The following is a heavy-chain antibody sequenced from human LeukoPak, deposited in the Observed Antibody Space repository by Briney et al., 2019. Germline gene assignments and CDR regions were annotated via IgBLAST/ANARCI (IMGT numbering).Heavy chain of an antibody. Sequence: SETLSLTCTVSGGSINSYYWSWIRQPPGKGLEWIGEINHSGSTNYNPSLKSRVTISVDTSKNQFSLKLSSVTAADTAVYYCARQPYAHRLRPFDYWGQGTLVTVSS. D-gene: IGHD2-2*01. V-gene: IGHV4-34*01. CDR1: GGSINSYY. CDR2: INHSGST. CDR3: ARQPYAHRLRPFDY. J-gene: IGHJ4*02.